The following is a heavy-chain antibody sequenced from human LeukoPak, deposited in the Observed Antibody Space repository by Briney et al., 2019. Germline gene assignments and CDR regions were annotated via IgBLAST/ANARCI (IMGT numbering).Heavy chain of an antibody. Sequence: GGSLRLSCTASGFMFSRLGMQWVRQAPGEGLEWVAMIWHDGSVEEYADSVKGRFTVSRDNSKNTLYLQMNSLRDDDTAVYYCAKEGDQFRGYLDAWGKGTTVTVSS. CDR1: GFMFSRLG. V-gene: IGHV3-33*06. J-gene: IGHJ6*03. D-gene: IGHD3-16*01. CDR2: IWHDGSVE. CDR3: AKEGDQFRGYLDA.